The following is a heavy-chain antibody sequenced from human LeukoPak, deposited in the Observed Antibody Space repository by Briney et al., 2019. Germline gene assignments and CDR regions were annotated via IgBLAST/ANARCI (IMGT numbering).Heavy chain of an antibody. CDR2: IAGDGSSI. J-gene: IGHJ6*02. Sequence: GGPLKLSGAASGLTLSTITMNWVRDAPGKGLMWASRIAGDGSSISYADSVKGRFTISRDNAKNTLYLQMGSQRAEDTAVYYCARGGFKYNYYDAMDVWGQGTTVTVSS. V-gene: IGHV3-74*01. CDR3: ARGGFKYNYYDAMDV. CDR1: GLTLSTIT. D-gene: IGHD2-15*01.